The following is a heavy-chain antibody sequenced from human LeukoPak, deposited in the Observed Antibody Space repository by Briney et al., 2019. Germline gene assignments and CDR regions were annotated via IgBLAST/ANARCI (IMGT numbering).Heavy chain of an antibody. CDR2: IKRDGSEK. V-gene: IGHV3-7*03. Sequence: GGSLRLSCAASGFTFSSYWMSWVRQAPGKGLEWVANIKRDGSEKYYVDSAKGRFTISRDNAQNSLYLQMNSLRVEDTAVYYCARDRGAYAREYWGQGTLVTVSS. D-gene: IGHD5-24*01. CDR3: ARDRGAYAREY. CDR1: GFTFSSYW. J-gene: IGHJ4*02.